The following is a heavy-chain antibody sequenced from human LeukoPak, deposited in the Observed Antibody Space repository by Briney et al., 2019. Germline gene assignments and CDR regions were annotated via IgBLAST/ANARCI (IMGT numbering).Heavy chain of an antibody. CDR1: GFTVSSNY. J-gene: IGHJ4*02. D-gene: IGHD1-26*01. Sequence: GGSLRLSCAASGFTVSSNYMAWVRQAPGKGLEWVSVIYIGDTTHYADSVKGRFTISRDNAKNSLYLQMNSLRAEDTAVYYCTRDPILGAPDYFDYWGQGTLVTVSS. V-gene: IGHV3-53*01. CDR3: TRDPILGAPDYFDY. CDR2: IYIGDTT.